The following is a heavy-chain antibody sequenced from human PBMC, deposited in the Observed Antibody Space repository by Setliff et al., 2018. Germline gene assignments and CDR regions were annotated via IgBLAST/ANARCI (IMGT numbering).Heavy chain of an antibody. Sequence: ASVKVSCKASGYTFTSHYMHWVRQAPGLGLEWMGTINPSSGRTSYAQKFQGRVTMTRDTSTSTVYMDMSSLRSEETAVYYCARDVFPYHYEGAFDIWGQGTMGTVSS. J-gene: IGHJ3*02. CDR3: ARDVFPYHYEGAFDI. CDR1: GYTFTSHY. D-gene: IGHD3-22*01. CDR2: INPSSGRT. V-gene: IGHV1-46*01.